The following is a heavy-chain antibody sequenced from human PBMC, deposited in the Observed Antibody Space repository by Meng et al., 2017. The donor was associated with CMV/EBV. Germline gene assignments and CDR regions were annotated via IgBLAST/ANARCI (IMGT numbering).Heavy chain of an antibody. J-gene: IGHJ6*02. CDR2: IIPIFGTA. CDR3: ARSYSSSYWGHYYYGMDV. V-gene: IGHV1-69*05. CDR1: GGTFSSYA. Sequence: SVKVSCKASGGTFSSYAISWVRQAPGQGLEWMGGIIPIFGTANYAQKFQGRVTITTDESTSTAYMELSSLRSEDTAVYYCARSYSSSYWGHYYYGMDVWGQGTTVTVSS. D-gene: IGHD6-13*01.